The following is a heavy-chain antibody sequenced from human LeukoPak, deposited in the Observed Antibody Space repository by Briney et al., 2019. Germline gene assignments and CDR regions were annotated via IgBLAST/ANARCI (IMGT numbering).Heavy chain of an antibody. Sequence: PSETLSLTCTVSGGSISSYYWSWIRQPPGKGLEWIGYIYHSGSTNYNPSLKSRVTISVDTSKNQFSLKVRSVTAADTAVYYCARQPTTNKGRNRFDPWGQGTLVTVSS. CDR3: ARQPTTNKGRNRFDP. CDR1: GGSISSYY. D-gene: IGHD3-10*01. V-gene: IGHV4-59*01. J-gene: IGHJ5*02. CDR2: IYHSGST.